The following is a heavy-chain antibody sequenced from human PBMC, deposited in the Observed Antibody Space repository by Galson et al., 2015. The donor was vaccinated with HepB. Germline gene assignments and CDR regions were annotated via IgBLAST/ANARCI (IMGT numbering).Heavy chain of an antibody. V-gene: IGHV1-24*01. J-gene: IGHJ3*02. Sequence: SVKVSCKVSGYTLTELSMHWVRQAPGKGLEWMGGFDPEDGETIYAQKFQGRVTMTEDTSTDTAYMELSSLRSEDTAVYYCATGAPPLYGESDAFDIWGQGTMVTVSS. CDR2: FDPEDGET. CDR3: ATGAPPLYGESDAFDI. D-gene: IGHD4-17*01. CDR1: GYTLTELS.